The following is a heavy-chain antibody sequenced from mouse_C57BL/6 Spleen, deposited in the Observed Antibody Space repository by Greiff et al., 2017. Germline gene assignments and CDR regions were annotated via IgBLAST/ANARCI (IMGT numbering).Heavy chain of an antibody. V-gene: IGHV1-15*01. CDR1: GYTFTDYE. CDR2: IDPETGGT. Sequence: VQLQQPGAELVRPGASVTLSCKASGYTFTDYEMHWVKQTPVHGLEWIGAIDPETGGTAYNQKFKGKAILTADTSSSTAYMELRSLRSEDSDVYYCTRRDDGYYFWYFDVWGTGTTVTVSS. J-gene: IGHJ1*03. CDR3: TRRDDGYYFWYFDV. D-gene: IGHD2-3*01.